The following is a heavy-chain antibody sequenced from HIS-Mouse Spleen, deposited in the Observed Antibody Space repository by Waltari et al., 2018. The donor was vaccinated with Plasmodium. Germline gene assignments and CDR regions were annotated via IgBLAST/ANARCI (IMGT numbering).Heavy chain of an antibody. CDR3: ASSWYWYFDL. Sequence: EVQLVESGGGLVQPGGSLRPSCADSGFTFSCYWMRWVRKATGKGLEWVANIKQDGSEKYYVDSVKGRFTISRDNAKNSLYLQMNSLRAEDTAVYYCASSWYWYFDLWGRGTLVTVSS. J-gene: IGHJ2*01. D-gene: IGHD6-13*01. V-gene: IGHV3-7*01. CDR1: GFTFSCYW. CDR2: IKQDGSEK.